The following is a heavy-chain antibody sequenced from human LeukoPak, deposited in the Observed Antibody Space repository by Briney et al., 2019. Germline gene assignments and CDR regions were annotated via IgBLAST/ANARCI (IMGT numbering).Heavy chain of an antibody. CDR2: INPNSGDT. D-gene: IGHD1-1*01. Sequence: ASVKVSCKASGYAFTGYYMYWVRQAPGQGLEWMGWINPNSGDTNYAQMFQGRVTMTRDTSISTAYMELSRLASDDTAVYYCARATGWLPFDYWGQGTLVTVSS. V-gene: IGHV1-2*02. CDR3: ARATGWLPFDY. J-gene: IGHJ4*02. CDR1: GYAFTGYY.